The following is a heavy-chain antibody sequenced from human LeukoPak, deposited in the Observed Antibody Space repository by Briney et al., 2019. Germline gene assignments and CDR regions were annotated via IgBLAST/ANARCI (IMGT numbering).Heavy chain of an antibody. J-gene: IGHJ4*02. D-gene: IGHD2-2*01. CDR3: ARDTKYAFDN. CDR2: IGVSSGNT. CDR1: GFTFSSYS. Sequence: GGSLRLSCAASGFTFSSYSMNWVRQAPGKGLEWISYIGVSSGNTKYADSVKGRFTISGDKAKNSVYLQMNSLRVEDTAVYYCARDTKYAFDNWGQGTLVTVSS. V-gene: IGHV3-48*01.